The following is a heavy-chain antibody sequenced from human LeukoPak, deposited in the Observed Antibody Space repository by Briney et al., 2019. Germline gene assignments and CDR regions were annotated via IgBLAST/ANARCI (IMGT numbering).Heavy chain of an antibody. CDR1: GYTFTSYT. CDR2: INAANGNT. Sequence: GASVKISCKASGYTFTSYTIHWVRQAPGQRLEWMGLINAANGNTRYSQTFQDRVTITRDTSASTAYMELSSLRSEDTAVYYCARAYDSGCNYWGQGTLVTVPS. V-gene: IGHV1-3*01. J-gene: IGHJ4*02. CDR3: ARAYDSGCNY. D-gene: IGHD6-19*01.